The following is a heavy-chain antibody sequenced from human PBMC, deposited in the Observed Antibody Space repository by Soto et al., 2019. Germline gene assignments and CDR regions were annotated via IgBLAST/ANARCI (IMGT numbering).Heavy chain of an antibody. CDR3: ARHGSY. CDR2: IYFSGST. J-gene: IGHJ4*01. CDR1: GVSISNTSYY. V-gene: IGHV4-39*01. Sequence: QLQLQESGPGLVKPSETLSLTCSVSGVSISNTSYYWGWIRQPPGKGLEWVGTIYFSGSTFYNPSLKSRVTISIDTSKNQFSLRLSSVTAADTAVYYCARHGSYWXXGTLVTVSS.